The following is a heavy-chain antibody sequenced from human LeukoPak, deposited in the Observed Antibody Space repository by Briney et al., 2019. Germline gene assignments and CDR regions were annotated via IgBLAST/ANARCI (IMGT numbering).Heavy chain of an antibody. CDR2: IYTSEST. CDR1: GGSLRAYY. J-gene: IGHJ4*02. CDR3: ARGYGDQGYDY. D-gene: IGHD4-17*01. V-gene: IGHV4-4*07. Sequence: SETLSLTCTVSGGSLRAYYWSWLRQPAGKGLEWVGRIYTSESTNYNPSLKSRVTMSIYTSKNQFSLKLSSVTAADSAVYYCARGYGDQGYDYWGQGTLVTVSS.